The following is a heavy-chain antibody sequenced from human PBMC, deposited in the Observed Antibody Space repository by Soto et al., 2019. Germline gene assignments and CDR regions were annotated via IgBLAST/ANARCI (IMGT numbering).Heavy chain of an antibody. Sequence: QVQLVQSGAEVKKPGSSVKVSCKASGGTFSSYTISWVRQAPGQGLEWMGRIIPILGIANYAQKFQGRVTITADKSTSTAYMELSSLRSEDTAVYYCAREQDPCSGGSCHPGDMDVWGKGTTVTVSS. CDR1: GGTFSSYT. J-gene: IGHJ6*03. V-gene: IGHV1-69*08. CDR2: IIPILGIA. CDR3: AREQDPCSGGSCHPGDMDV. D-gene: IGHD2-15*01.